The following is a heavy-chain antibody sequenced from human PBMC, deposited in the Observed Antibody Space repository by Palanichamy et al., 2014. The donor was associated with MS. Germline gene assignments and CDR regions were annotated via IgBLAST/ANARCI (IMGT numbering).Heavy chain of an antibody. CDR1: GGSISSYY. CDR2: IYYSGST. V-gene: IGHV4-59*01. D-gene: IGHD3-16*01. Sequence: VQLQESGPGLVKPSETLSLTCTVSGGSISSYYWSWIRQPPGKGLEWIGYIYYSGSTNYNPSLKSRVTISVDTSKNQFSLKLSSVTAADTAVYYCASWASWGQGTLVTVSS. J-gene: IGHJ4*02. CDR3: ASWAS.